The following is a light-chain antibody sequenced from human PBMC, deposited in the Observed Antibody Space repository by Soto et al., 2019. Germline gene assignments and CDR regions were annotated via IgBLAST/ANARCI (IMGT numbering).Light chain of an antibody. J-gene: IGLJ3*02. V-gene: IGLV4-69*01. CDR3: QTCGTGVQV. Sequence: QLVLTQSPSASASLGASVKLTCTLNSGHTTYAIAWHQQQPEKGPRYLMKVNGDGRHNKGDGIPDRFSGSSSGAERYLTISSLLSEDEGDYYCQTCGTGVQVFGGGTKLTVL. CDR1: SGHTTYA. CDR2: VNGDGRH.